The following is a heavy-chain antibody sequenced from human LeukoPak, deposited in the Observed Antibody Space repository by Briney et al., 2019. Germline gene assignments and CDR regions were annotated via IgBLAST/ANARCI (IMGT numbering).Heavy chain of an antibody. Sequence: GGSLRLSCAASGFTFSSYAMTWVRRAPGKGLEWVSAISGSGGSTHYADSVKGRFTISRDNSKNTLYPQMNSLRAEDTAVYYCAREAVTNPFDYWGQGTLVTVSS. V-gene: IGHV3-23*01. CDR3: AREAVTNPFDY. J-gene: IGHJ4*02. CDR2: ISGSGGST. CDR1: GFTFSSYA. D-gene: IGHD4-17*01.